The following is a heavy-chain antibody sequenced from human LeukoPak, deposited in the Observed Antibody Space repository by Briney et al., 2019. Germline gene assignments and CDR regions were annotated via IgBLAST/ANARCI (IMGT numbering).Heavy chain of an antibody. J-gene: IGHJ4*02. Sequence: VASVKVSCKASGGTFSSYAISWVRQAPGQGLEWMGGIIPIFGTANYAQKFQGRVTITTDESTSTAYMELSSLRSEDTAVYYCASEGPTGDIDYWGQGTLVTVSS. D-gene: IGHD3-9*01. CDR2: IIPIFGTA. V-gene: IGHV1-69*05. CDR3: ASEGPTGDIDY. CDR1: GGTFSSYA.